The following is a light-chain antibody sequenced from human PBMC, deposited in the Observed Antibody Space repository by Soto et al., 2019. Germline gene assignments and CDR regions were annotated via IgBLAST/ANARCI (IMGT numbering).Light chain of an antibody. CDR2: RTS. Sequence: EIVLTQSPGPLSLSPGERATLSCRASQSVSSSYLAWYQQKPGQAPRLLIYRTSDRANGIPGRFSGSGSGTDFTLTISRLEPEDFAIYYCQQYGSSPITLGQGTRLEIK. V-gene: IGKV3-20*01. CDR3: QQYGSSPIT. CDR1: QSVSSSY. J-gene: IGKJ5*01.